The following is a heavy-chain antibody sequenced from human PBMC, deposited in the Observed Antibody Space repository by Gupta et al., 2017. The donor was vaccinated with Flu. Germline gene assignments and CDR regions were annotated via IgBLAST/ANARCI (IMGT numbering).Heavy chain of an antibody. D-gene: IGHD2-15*01. CDR1: GFTFSTYS. CDR3: ARSGRGYCSGGSCYSGGMDV. V-gene: IGHV3-21*01. CDR2: ISSSSSYI. J-gene: IGHJ6*02. Sequence: EVQLVESGRGLVKPGGSLRLSCAASGFTFSTYSLNWVRQAPGKGLEWVSSISSSSSYIYYADSVKGRFTISRDNAKNSLYLQMNSLRAEDTAVYYCARSGRGYCSGGSCYSGGMDVWGQGTTVTVSS.